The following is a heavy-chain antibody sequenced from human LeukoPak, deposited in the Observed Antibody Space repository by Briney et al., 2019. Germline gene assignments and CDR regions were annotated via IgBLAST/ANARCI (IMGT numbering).Heavy chain of an antibody. CDR1: GFTFSSYW. V-gene: IGHV3-21*01. J-gene: IGHJ4*02. CDR3: ARDLYDFWSGYYKRGGGFDY. Sequence: KSGGSLRLSCAASGFTFSSYWMSWVRQAPGKGLEWVSSISSSSSYIYYADSVKGRFTISRDNAKNSLYLQMNSLRAEDTAVYYCARDLYDFWSGYYKRGGGFDYWGQGTLVTVSS. CDR2: ISSSSSYI. D-gene: IGHD3-3*01.